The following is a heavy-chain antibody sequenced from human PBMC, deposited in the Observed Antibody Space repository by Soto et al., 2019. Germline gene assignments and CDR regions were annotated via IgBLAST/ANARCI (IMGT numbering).Heavy chain of an antibody. Sequence: QVQLVQSGAEVKKPGASVKVSCKASGYTFTSYGFNWGRQAPGQGLEWMGWISAYNGNTNYAQKLQGRVTMTTDTSTSTAYMELRSLRSDDTAVYYCARAALGGAVAASVYWGQGTLVTVSS. V-gene: IGHV1-18*01. CDR3: ARAALGGAVAASVY. CDR2: ISAYNGNT. D-gene: IGHD6-19*01. CDR1: GYTFTSYG. J-gene: IGHJ4*02.